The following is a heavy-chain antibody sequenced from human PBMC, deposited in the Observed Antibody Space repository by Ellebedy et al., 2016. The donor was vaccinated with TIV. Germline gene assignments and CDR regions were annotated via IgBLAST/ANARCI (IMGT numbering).Heavy chain of an antibody. J-gene: IGHJ4*02. D-gene: IGHD6-13*01. V-gene: IGHV3-30*18. Sequence: GESLKISCAASGFTFSSYGMHWVRQAPGKGLEWVAVISYDGSNKYYADSVKGRFTISRDNSKNTLYLQMNSLRAEDTAVYYCAKGRSSSWYGGGDYWGQGTLVTVSS. CDR2: ISYDGSNK. CDR3: AKGRSSSWYGGGDY. CDR1: GFTFSSYG.